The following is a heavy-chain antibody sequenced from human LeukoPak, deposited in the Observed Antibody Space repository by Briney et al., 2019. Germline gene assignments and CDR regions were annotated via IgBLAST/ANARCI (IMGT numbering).Heavy chain of an antibody. CDR1: GGSISSYY. V-gene: IGHV4-59*01. CDR2: IYYSGST. D-gene: IGHD5-18*01. CDR3: ARAQRGYSYGPFDY. J-gene: IGHJ4*02. Sequence: SETLSLTCTVSGGSISSYYWSWIQQPPGKGLEWIGYIYYSGSTNYNPSLKSRVTISVDTSKNQFSLKLSSVTAADTAVYYCARAQRGYSYGPFDYWGQGTLVTVSS.